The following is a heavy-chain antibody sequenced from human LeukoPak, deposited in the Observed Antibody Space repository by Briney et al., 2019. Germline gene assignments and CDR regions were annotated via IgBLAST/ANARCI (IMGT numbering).Heavy chain of an antibody. V-gene: IGHV1-69*05. CDR3: ARSLVLRFLEWRLDWFDP. D-gene: IGHD3-3*01. CDR1: GGTFSSYA. Sequence: GASVKVSCKASGGTFSSYAISWVRQAPGQGLEWMGGIIPIFGTANYAQKFQGRVTITTDESTSTAYMELSSLRSEDTAVYYCARSLVLRFLEWRLDWFDPWGQGTLVTVSP. J-gene: IGHJ5*02. CDR2: IIPIFGTA.